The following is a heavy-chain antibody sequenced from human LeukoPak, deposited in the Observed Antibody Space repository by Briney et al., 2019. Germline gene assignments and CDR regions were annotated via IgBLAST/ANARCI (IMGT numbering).Heavy chain of an antibody. CDR1: GDSISSSSSY. D-gene: IGHD3-22*01. Sequence: PSETLSLTCTVSGDSISSSSSYWGWIRQPPGKGLEWIGSIYYSGNTYYSPSLMSRVTISVDTSKNQFSLNLSSVTAADTAMYYCARAPHFFDSSGSRYYFDYWGQGALVTVSS. CDR2: IYYSGNT. CDR3: ARAPHFFDSSGSRYYFDY. J-gene: IGHJ4*02. V-gene: IGHV4-39*07.